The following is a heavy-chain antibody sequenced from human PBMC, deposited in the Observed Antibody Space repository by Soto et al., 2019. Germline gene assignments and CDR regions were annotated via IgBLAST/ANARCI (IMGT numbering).Heavy chain of an antibody. J-gene: IGHJ4*02. D-gene: IGHD6-13*01. CDR3: ATVRSRWNIDY. CDR1: GGSISSYY. Sequence: PSETLSLTCTVSGGSISSYYWSWIRQPPGKGLEWIGYIYYGGSTNYNPSLKSRVTISVDTSKNQFSLQLTSVTAADTAVYYCATVRSRWNIDYWGQGTLVTVSS. CDR2: IYYGGST. V-gene: IGHV4-59*08.